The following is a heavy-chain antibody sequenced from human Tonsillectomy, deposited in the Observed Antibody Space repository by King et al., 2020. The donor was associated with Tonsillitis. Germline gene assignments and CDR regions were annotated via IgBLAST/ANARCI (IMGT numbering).Heavy chain of an antibody. CDR3: ARRDGALDYYYYGMDV. CDR1: GFTFSSYA. D-gene: IGHD4-17*01. Sequence: VQLVESGGGVVQPGRSLRLSCAASGFTFSSYAMHWVRQAPGKGLEWGAVISFDGSIKDYAASVNGRFTTSRDNSKNTLSLQMNSLRTEDTAVNFCARRDGALDYYYYGMDVWGQGTTVTVSS. J-gene: IGHJ6*02. V-gene: IGHV3-30-3*01. CDR2: ISFDGSIK.